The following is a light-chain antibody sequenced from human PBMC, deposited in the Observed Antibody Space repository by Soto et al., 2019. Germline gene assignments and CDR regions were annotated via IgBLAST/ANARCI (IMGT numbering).Light chain of an antibody. CDR1: SSDVGGYNY. Sequence: SCTGTSSDVGGYNYVSWYQQHPGKAPKLMIYDVSNRPSGVSNRFSGSKSGNTASLTISGLQAEDEADYYCSSYTSSSTPLFGGGTKLTVL. J-gene: IGLJ2*01. CDR2: DVS. V-gene: IGLV2-14*04. CDR3: SSYTSSSTPL.